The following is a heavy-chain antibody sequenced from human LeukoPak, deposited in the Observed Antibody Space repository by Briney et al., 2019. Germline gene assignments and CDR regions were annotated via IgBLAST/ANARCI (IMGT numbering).Heavy chain of an antibody. Sequence: GGSLRLSCAASGFTFSSYEMNWVRQAPGKGLEWVSYISSSGSTIYYADSVKGRFTISRDNAKNSLYLQMNSLRAEDTAVYYCARDHGGSPGRGGYFDYWGQGTLVTVSS. V-gene: IGHV3-48*03. J-gene: IGHJ4*02. CDR1: GFTFSSYE. CDR2: ISSSGSTI. D-gene: IGHD1-26*01. CDR3: ARDHGGSPGRGGYFDY.